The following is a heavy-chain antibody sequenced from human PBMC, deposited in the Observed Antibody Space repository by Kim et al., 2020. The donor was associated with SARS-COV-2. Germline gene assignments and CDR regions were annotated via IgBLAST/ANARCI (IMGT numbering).Heavy chain of an antibody. V-gene: IGHV3-49*04. D-gene: IGHD3-22*01. Sequence: GGSLRLSCTASGFTFGDYAMSWVRQAPGKGLEWVGFIRSKAYGGTTEYAASVKGRFTISRDDSKSIAYLQMNSLKTEDTAVYYCTRLGITMIVDPSHWYFDLWGRGTLVTVSS. CDR3: TRLGITMIVDPSHWYFDL. CDR2: IRSKAYGGTT. J-gene: IGHJ2*01. CDR1: GFTFGDYA.